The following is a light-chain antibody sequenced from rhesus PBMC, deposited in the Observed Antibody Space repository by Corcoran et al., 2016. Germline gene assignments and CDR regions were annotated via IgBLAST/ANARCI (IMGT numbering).Light chain of an antibody. CDR1: QSIGSS. J-gene: IGKJ3*01. CDR3: QQSSSFPFT. V-gene: IGKV6-55*01. CDR2: YAS. Sequence: EIVLTQSPAFQSVTLKEKVTINCQASQSIGSSLHWYQQKPDQSPTLLDKYASQSISGVPSRFSGRGSGTDFTLTINSLEAEDAATYYCQQSSSFPFTFGPGTKLDIK.